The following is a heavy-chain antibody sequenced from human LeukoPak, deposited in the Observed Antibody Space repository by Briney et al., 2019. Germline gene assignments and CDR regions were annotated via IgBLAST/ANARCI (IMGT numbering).Heavy chain of an antibody. J-gene: IGHJ4*02. V-gene: IGHV3-30-3*01. CDR3: ARSPPNPWELPDY. Sequence: GRSLRLSCAASGFTFSSYAMHWVRQAPGKGLEWVAVISYDGSNKYYADSVKGRFTISRDNSKNTLYPQMNSLRAEDTAVYYCARSPPNPWELPDYWGQGTLVTVSS. D-gene: IGHD1-26*01. CDR2: ISYDGSNK. CDR1: GFTFSSYA.